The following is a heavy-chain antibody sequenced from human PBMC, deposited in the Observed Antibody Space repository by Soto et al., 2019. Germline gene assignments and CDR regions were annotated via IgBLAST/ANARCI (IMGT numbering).Heavy chain of an antibody. CDR3: ARRLSGKEFDY. CDR1: GFTFDDFG. J-gene: IGHJ4*02. D-gene: IGHD3-10*01. CDR2: INWSGDYT. Sequence: GGSLRLSCAASGFTFDDFGMNWVRQAPGKGLEWVSVINWSGDYTTYADSVKGRFTISRDISKNTLYLQMNSLRVEDTAVYYCARRLSGKEFDYWGQGTLVTVSS. V-gene: IGHV3-20*04.